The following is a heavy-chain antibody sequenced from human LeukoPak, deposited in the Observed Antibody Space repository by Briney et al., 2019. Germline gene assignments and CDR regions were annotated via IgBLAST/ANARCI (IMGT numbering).Heavy chain of an antibody. Sequence: PSQTLSLTCTVSGGSVRRGNYYWTWIRQPAGSGLEWIGRIYTSGSTNYNPSLKSRVTISVDTSKNQFSLKLSSVTAADTAVYYCAKEFSGGWSFDYWGQGTLVTVSS. J-gene: IGHJ4*02. V-gene: IGHV4-61*02. D-gene: IGHD6-19*01. CDR3: AKEFSGGWSFDY. CDR1: GGSVRRGNYY. CDR2: IYTSGST.